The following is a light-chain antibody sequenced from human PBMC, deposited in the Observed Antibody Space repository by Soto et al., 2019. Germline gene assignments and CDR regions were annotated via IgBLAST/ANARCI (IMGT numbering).Light chain of an antibody. CDR2: AAS. V-gene: IGKV3-20*01. J-gene: IGKJ3*01. CDR1: QSVTSSY. Sequence: EIVLTQSPGTVSLSPGDRATLSCRASQSVTSSYLAWYQQKPGQAPRLLIYAASNRATGIPDRFSGSGSGTDFTLTISRLEPEDSAVYYCQQYGSSLLFTFGPGTKVEIK. CDR3: QQYGSSLLFT.